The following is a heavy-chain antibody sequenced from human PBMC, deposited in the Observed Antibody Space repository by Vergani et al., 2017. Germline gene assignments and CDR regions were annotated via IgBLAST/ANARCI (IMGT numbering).Heavy chain of an antibody. V-gene: IGHV4-39*01. CDR3: ARHAPGQWLNYXFDY. Sequence: QLQLQESGPGLVKPSETLSLTCTVSGGSISSSTYYWGWIRQPPGKGLEWIGTIYYSGITYYNPSLKSRVTISVDTSKNQFSLKLNSVIAADTAVYYCARHAPGQWLNYXFDYWGQGTLVTVSP. CDR1: GGSISSSTYY. D-gene: IGHD6-19*01. J-gene: IGHJ4*02. CDR2: IYYSGIT.